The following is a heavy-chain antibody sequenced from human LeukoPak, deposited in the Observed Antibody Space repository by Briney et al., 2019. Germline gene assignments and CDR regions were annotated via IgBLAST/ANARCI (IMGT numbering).Heavy chain of an antibody. CDR2: IDWDDDK. Sequence: SGPALVKPTQTLTLTCTFSGFSLSTNGMSVTWVRQPPGKALEWLARIDWDDDKYYSASLKTRLTISKDTSKNQVVLTMTNTDLVDTATYFCAQCIAATGTLDYWGQGALVAVSS. D-gene: IGHD6-13*01. J-gene: IGHJ4*02. CDR3: AQCIAATGTLDY. CDR1: GFSLSTNGMS. V-gene: IGHV2-70*11.